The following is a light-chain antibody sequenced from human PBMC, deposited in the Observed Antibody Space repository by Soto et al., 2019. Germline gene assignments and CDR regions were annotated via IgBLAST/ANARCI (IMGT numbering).Light chain of an antibody. CDR3: QHYDNSPPYT. CDR1: QSVSSGY. Sequence: ESVLTQSPGTLSLSPGERATLSCRASQSVSSGYLAWYQQKPGQAPRLLIYGTSTRAIGIPDRFSGSGSGTDFTLIISRLEPEDFAVYYCQHYDNSPPYTFGQGTKLEIK. V-gene: IGKV3-20*01. J-gene: IGKJ2*01. CDR2: GTS.